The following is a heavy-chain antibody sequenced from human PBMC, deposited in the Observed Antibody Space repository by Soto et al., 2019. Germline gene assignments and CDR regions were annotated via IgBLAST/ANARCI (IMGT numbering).Heavy chain of an antibody. V-gene: IGHV1-8*02. J-gene: IGHJ5*02. CDR3: ARMASAGTLNWFDP. D-gene: IGHD6-13*01. Sequence: GASVKVSCKASGYTFTGYYMHWVRQAAGQGLEWLGWMNPGSGKTGYASKFQGRVAMTRDASTGTSHLELSSLTSDDTAVYYCARMASAGTLNWFDPWGQGTLVPVSS. CDR1: GYTFTGYY. CDR2: MNPGSGKT.